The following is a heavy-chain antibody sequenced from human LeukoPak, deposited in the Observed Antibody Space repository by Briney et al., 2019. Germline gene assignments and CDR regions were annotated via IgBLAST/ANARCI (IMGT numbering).Heavy chain of an antibody. Sequence: GGSLRIACAASEFPVSSNYMSWVRQARGKGLGWVPLIYGGGSTYYADSVKRRFTISRDNSKNTLYLQMSSLRAEDTAVYYCAKNYYGSGSYSLISFDYWGQGTLVTVSS. J-gene: IGHJ4*02. D-gene: IGHD3-10*01. CDR3: AKNYYGSGSYSLISFDY. CDR1: EFPVSSNY. V-gene: IGHV3-66*01. CDR2: IYGGGST.